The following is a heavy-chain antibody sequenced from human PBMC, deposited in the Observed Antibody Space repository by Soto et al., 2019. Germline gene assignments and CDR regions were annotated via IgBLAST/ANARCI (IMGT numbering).Heavy chain of an antibody. CDR3: AREATYYDILTGYRPFDY. CDR1: GFSISSYY. CDR2: IYYSGST. J-gene: IGHJ4*02. Sequence: SETLSLTCTFSGFSISSYYWSWIRQPPGKGLEWIGYIYYSGSTNYNPSLKSRVTISVDTSKNQFSLKLSSVTAADTAVYYCAREATYYDILTGYRPFDYWGQGTLVTVPQ. V-gene: IGHV4-59*01. D-gene: IGHD3-9*01.